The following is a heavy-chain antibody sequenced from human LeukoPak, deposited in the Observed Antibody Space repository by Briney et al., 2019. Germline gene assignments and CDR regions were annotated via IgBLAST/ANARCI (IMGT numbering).Heavy chain of an antibody. CDR1: GFTFDDYG. J-gene: IGHJ3*02. Sequence: GGSLRLSCAASGFTFDDYGMSWVRQAPGKGLEWVSGINWNGASTGYADSVKGRFTISRDNAKNSLYLQMNSLRAEDTALYHCARRYYGSGTYWGLDIWGQGTMVTVSS. CDR3: ARRYYGSGTYWGLDI. CDR2: INWNGAST. V-gene: IGHV3-20*01. D-gene: IGHD3-10*01.